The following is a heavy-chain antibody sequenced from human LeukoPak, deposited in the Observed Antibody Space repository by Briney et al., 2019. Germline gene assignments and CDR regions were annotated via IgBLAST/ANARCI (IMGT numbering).Heavy chain of an antibody. CDR2: IYPDDSDT. D-gene: IGHD3-10*01. CDR1: GYSFTTYW. CDR3: ARHGTMAGYMDF. V-gene: IGHV5-51*01. J-gene: IGHJ6*03. Sequence: GESLKISCKTSGYSFTTYWIGWVRQMPGTGLEWVGAIYPDDSDTRYSPSFQGQVVISADKSISTAYLQWSSLKASDTAMYYCARHGTMAGYMDFWGKGTTVTVSS.